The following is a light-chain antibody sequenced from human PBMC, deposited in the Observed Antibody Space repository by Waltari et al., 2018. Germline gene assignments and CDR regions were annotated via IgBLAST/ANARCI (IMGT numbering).Light chain of an antibody. V-gene: IGLV2-14*03. CDR1: ASDIGTYDY. Sequence: QSALTQPASVSGSPGQSITIPCTGTASDIGTYDYVSWYQKHPGRSPKLIIYDVDNRPSGVSDRFSGSKSGNTASLTISGLQPEDEADYYCKSFTNKLTYVFGSGTKVSV. J-gene: IGLJ1*01. CDR2: DVD. CDR3: KSFTNKLTYV.